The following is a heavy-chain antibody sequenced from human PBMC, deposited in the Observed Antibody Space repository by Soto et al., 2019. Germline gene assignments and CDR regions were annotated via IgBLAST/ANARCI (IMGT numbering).Heavy chain of an antibody. J-gene: IGHJ5*02. CDR3: AREAQDYYFDH. Sequence: QVQLQESGPGLVKPSEALTLTCTVSPGSISSSYWSWIRQPPGRGLEWIGHVAYSGTTKYNPSLKSRGSISVSTSKRQFSLRLTSVTAADTAVYYCAREAQDYYFDHWGQGILVTVSS. CDR1: PGSISSSY. D-gene: IGHD1-26*01. CDR2: VAYSGTT. V-gene: IGHV4-59*01.